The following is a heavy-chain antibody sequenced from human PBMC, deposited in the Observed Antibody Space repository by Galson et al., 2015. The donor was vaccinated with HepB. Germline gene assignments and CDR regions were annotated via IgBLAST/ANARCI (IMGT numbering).Heavy chain of an antibody. CDR1: GFTFSSYS. J-gene: IGHJ3*02. CDR3: ARASQMGTWLPHAFDI. D-gene: IGHD6-19*01. V-gene: IGHV3-21*01. CDR2: ISSSSSYI. Sequence: LRLSCAASGFTFSSYSMNWVRQAPGKGLEWVSSISSSSSYIYYADSVKGRFTISRDNAKNSLYLQMNSLRAEDTAVYYCARASQMGTWLPHAFDIWGQGTMVTVSS.